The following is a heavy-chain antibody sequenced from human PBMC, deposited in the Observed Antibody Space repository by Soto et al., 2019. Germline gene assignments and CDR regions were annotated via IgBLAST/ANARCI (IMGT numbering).Heavy chain of an antibody. CDR3: ASGPLGYSSGWYLGPSFDY. V-gene: IGHV3-66*01. CDR2: IYSGGST. D-gene: IGHD6-19*01. Sequence: GGSLRLSCAASGFTVSSNYMSWVRQAPGKGLEWVSVIYSGGSTYYADSVKGRFTISRDNSKNTLYLQMNSLGAEDTAVYYCASGPLGYSSGWYLGPSFDYWGQGTLVTVSS. J-gene: IGHJ4*02. CDR1: GFTVSSNY.